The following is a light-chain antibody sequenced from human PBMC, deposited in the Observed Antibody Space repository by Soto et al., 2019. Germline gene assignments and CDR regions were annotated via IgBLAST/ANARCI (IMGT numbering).Light chain of an antibody. CDR2: FAS. V-gene: IGKV3-15*01. CDR3: HQYTAWPLT. CDR1: QTVYNN. Sequence: IVMTQSPATMSVSTGEKATLSCRASQTVYNNLAWYQQKPGQAPRLLVYFASTRATGIPARFSGSGFGTEFSLTISSLQSEDFALYYCHQYTAWPLTFGGGTKVETK. J-gene: IGKJ4*01.